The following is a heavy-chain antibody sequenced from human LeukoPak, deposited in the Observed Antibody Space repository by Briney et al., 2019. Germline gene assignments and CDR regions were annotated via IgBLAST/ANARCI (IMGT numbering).Heavy chain of an antibody. J-gene: IGHJ4*02. CDR2: INHSGST. Sequence: SETLPLTCAVYGGSFSGYYWSWIRQPPGKGLEWIGEINHSGSTNYNPSLKSRVTISVDTSKNQFSLKLSSVTAADTAVYYCARNLIAVAGNDYWGQGTLVTVSS. D-gene: IGHD6-19*01. V-gene: IGHV4-34*01. CDR1: GGSFSGYY. CDR3: ARNLIAVAGNDY.